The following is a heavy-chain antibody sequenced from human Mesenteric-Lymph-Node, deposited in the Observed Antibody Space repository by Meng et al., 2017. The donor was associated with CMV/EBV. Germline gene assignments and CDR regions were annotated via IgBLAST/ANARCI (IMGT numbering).Heavy chain of an antibody. D-gene: IGHD1-1*01. CDR1: GGSFSGYY. V-gene: IGHV4-34*01. Sequence: SETLSLTCAVYGGSFSGYYWNWIRQPPGKGLEWIGEINHSGSTNYNPSLKSRVTISVDTYKNQFSLKLNSVTAADTAVYYCARVSRERCRPYYYAMDVWGQGTTVTVSS. J-gene: IGHJ6*02. CDR2: INHSGST. CDR3: ARVSRERCRPYYYAMDV.